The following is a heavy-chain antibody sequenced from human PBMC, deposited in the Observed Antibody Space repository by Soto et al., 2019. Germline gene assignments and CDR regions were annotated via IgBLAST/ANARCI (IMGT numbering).Heavy chain of an antibody. CDR1: GGTFTNYA. CDR3: ARTTTAYNGFDL. Sequence: QVQLVQSGAEVKKPGSSVKVSCKASGGTFTNYAINWVRQAPGQGLEWMGGLIPISGAVNYAQKFQGRVTITADESTSPVYMALSSLRSENTAVYYCARTTTAYNGFDLWGQGTLVTVSS. V-gene: IGHV1-69*01. CDR2: LIPISGAV. J-gene: IGHJ5*02. D-gene: IGHD4-17*01.